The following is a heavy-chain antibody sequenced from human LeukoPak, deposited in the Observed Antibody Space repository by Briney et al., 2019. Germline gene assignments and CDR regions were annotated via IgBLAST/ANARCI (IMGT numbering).Heavy chain of an antibody. CDR3: GRYSGYDSDYYGMDV. CDR1: GFTFSSYS. V-gene: IGHV3-21*01. Sequence: GGSLRLSCAASGFTFSSYSMNWVRQAPGKGLEWVSSISSSSSYIYYADSVKGRFTISRDSAKNSLYLQMNSLRAEDTAVYYCGRYSGYDSDYYGMDVWGQGTTVTVSS. D-gene: IGHD5-12*01. J-gene: IGHJ6*02. CDR2: ISSSSSYI.